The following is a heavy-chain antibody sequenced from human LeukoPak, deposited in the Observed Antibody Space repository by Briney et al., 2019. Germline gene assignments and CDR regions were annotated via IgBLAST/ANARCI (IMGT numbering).Heavy chain of an antibody. D-gene: IGHD2-15*01. J-gene: IGHJ4*02. CDR1: GFTFSFYW. V-gene: IGHV3-74*01. Sequence: GGSLRLSCAASGFTFSFYWMHWVRQSPGKGLVWVSRINKDGSGTSYADSVKGRFTISRDNAKNTLYLQMNSLRAEDTAVYYCARAQDRVFDYWGQGTLVTVSS. CDR2: INKDGSGT. CDR3: ARAQDRVFDY.